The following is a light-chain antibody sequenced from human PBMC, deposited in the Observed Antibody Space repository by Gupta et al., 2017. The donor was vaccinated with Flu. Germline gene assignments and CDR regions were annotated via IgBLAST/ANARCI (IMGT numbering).Light chain of an antibody. Sequence: EIVLTQSPVSLSLSPGERATLSCRASQTVIGSFLAWYQQRPGQSPRLLIYGASSRAAGIPDRFSGSGCGTDFTLTIARREPEDFALYYCQQYARSLPWTFGQGTKVEIK. CDR3: QQYARSLPWT. V-gene: IGKV3-20*01. CDR2: GAS. CDR1: QTVIGSF. J-gene: IGKJ1*01.